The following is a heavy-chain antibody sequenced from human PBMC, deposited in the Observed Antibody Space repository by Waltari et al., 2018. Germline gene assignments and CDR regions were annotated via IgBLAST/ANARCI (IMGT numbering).Heavy chain of an antibody. V-gene: IGHV5-51*01. CDR2: SYPGDAAT. CDR1: GYGFDRYW. D-gene: IGHD3-16*01. J-gene: IGHJ5*02. CDR3: ARRFMTGEGLTLNWLDP. Sequence: VQLVQSGAEVKKPGESLRISCRDSGYGFDRYWIAWVRQRPGKGLEWMGESYPGDAATRYNPPFQGQVTISADRSVTTVYLQWSSLKTSDSGIYYCARRFMTGEGLTLNWLDPWGQGTLVTVSS.